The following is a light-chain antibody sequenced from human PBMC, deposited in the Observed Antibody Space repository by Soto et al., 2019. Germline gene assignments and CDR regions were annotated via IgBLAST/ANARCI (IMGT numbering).Light chain of an antibody. CDR2: EAS. CDR1: QSVSRF. CDR3: QQRSNWPPT. Sequence: EIVLTQSPAPLSLSPGERATLSCRASQSVSRFLTWYQQKPGQAPRLLIYEASNRATGIPARFSGSGSGTDCTLTISSLEPEDVAVYYCQQRSNWPPTLGQGTRLEIK. V-gene: IGKV3-11*01. J-gene: IGKJ5*01.